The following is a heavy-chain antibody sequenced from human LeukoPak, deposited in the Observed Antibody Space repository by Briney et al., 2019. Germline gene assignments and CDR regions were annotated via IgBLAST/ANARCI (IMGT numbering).Heavy chain of an antibody. D-gene: IGHD2-15*01. V-gene: IGHV4-4*02. CDR2: IYHSGST. CDR3: ARDLYGIFFNGGWFDP. J-gene: IGHJ5*02. Sequence: SGTLSLTCAVSGGSISSSNWWSWVRQPPGKGLEWIGEIYHSGSTNYNPSLKSRVTISVDKFKNQFSLKLSSVTAADTAVYYCARDLYGIFFNGGWFDPWGQGTLVTVSS. CDR1: GGSISSSNW.